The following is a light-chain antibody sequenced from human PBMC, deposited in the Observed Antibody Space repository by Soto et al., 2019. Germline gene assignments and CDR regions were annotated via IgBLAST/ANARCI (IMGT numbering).Light chain of an antibody. CDR1: SSXXGGYNY. V-gene: IGLV2-14*01. CDR2: DVS. J-gene: IGLJ1*01. Sequence: QSALTQPASVSGSPGQSITISCTGTSSXXGGYNYVSWYQQHPGKAPKFMIYDVSNRPSGVSTRFSGSKSGNTASLTISGLQAEDEADYYCNSYTTSNTRQIVFGTGTKLTVL. CDR3: NSYTTSNTRQIV.